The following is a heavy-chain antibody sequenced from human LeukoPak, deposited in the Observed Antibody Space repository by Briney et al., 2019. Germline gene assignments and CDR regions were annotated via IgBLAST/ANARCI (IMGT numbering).Heavy chain of an antibody. CDR3: ARLRYYGMDV. Sequence: PGGSLRLSCAASGFTFSGYDMSWVRQAPGKGLEWVLYTSSSSSTIYYADSVKSRFTISRDNAKNSLYLQMNSLRAEDTAVYYCARLRYYGMDVWGQGTTVTVSS. J-gene: IGHJ6*02. V-gene: IGHV3-48*04. CDR1: GFTFSGYD. CDR2: TSSSSSTI.